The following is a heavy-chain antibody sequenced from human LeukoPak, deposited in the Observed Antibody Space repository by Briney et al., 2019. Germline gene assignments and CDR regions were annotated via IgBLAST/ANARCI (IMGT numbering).Heavy chain of an antibody. J-gene: IGHJ6*03. Sequence: ASVKVSCKASGYTFTSCDINWVRQATGQGLEWMGWMNPNSGNTGYAQKFQGRVTITRNTSISTAYMELSSLRSEDTAVYYCARGGYYDFWSGYYSDIYYYYYMDVWGKGTTVTVSS. CDR1: GYTFTSCD. D-gene: IGHD3-3*01. CDR2: MNPNSGNT. V-gene: IGHV1-8*03. CDR3: ARGGYYDFWSGYYSDIYYYYYMDV.